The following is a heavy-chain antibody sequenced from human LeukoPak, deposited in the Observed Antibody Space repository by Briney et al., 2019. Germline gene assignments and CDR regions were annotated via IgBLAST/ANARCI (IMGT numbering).Heavy chain of an antibody. CDR1: GFTFSSYA. D-gene: IGHD2-21*01. J-gene: IGHJ5*02. Sequence: GGSLRLSCAASGFTFSSYAMSWVRQAPGKGLEWVSAVSASGRSTNYVDSVKGRFTISRDNSKNMLYLQMNSLRAEDTAVYYCARDGVEFYNWFDPWGQGTLVTVSS. CDR3: ARDGVEFYNWFDP. V-gene: IGHV3-23*01. CDR2: VSASGRST.